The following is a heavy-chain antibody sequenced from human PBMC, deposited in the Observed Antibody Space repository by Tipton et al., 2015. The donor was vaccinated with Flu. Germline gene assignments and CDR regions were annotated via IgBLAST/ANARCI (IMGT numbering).Heavy chain of an antibody. Sequence: TLSLTCSVSGGSIGSPYCWGWVRQPPGQGLEWIGNICPGSPYYNSSLGSRVTISLVTSKTQFSLRLASVTAADTAVYFCARVDRGHFDYWGQGVLATVSS. V-gene: IGHV4-38-2*02. J-gene: IGHJ4*02. CDR3: ARVDRGHFDY. CDR2: ICPGSP. CDR1: GGSIGSPYC.